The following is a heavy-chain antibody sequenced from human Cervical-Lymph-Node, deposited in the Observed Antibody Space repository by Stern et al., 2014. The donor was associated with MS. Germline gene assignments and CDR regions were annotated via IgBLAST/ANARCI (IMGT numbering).Heavy chain of an antibody. CDR3: ARSNGDYALGFDY. CDR1: GGSIGSDDYS. Sequence: QLQLQESGSRLVKPSQTLSLTCAVSGGSIGSDDYSWNWIRQPPGKGLEWIGHIYHSGNTQYNLSLKSRVTMSVDSSNNHFSLQLASVTAADTAVYYCARSNGDYALGFDYWGQGTLVTVSS. D-gene: IGHD4-17*01. J-gene: IGHJ4*02. CDR2: IYHSGNT. V-gene: IGHV4-30-2*01.